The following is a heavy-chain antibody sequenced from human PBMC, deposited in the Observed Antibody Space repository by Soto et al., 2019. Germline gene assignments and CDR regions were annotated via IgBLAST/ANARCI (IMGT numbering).Heavy chain of an antibody. CDR1: GFAVSGFTFTNYV. Sequence: PGGSLRLSCAVSGFAVSGFTFTNYVMSWVRQAPGKGLEWVSLISGSDGRTYYAASVRGRFTISRDNSENTLYLQMNSLRAEDTAVYYCAREAPTGAARTFDYWGQGTLVTVSS. V-gene: IGHV3-23*01. D-gene: IGHD6-6*01. CDR2: ISGSDGRT. J-gene: IGHJ4*02. CDR3: AREAPTGAARTFDY.